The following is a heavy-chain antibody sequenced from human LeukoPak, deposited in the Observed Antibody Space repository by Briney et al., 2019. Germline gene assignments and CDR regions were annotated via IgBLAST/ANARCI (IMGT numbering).Heavy chain of an antibody. V-gene: IGHV1-8*02. CDR3: ARGLSPTVVDY. D-gene: IGHD4-17*01. J-gene: IGHJ4*02. CDR2: MNPISGNT. CDR1: GYTFTSYD. Sequence: ASVKVSCKASGYTFTSYDINWVRQATGQGPEWMGWMNPISGNTGYAPKFQGGVTMTRNTSINTAYMELSRLRSEDTAVYYCARGLSPTVVDYWGQGALVTVSS.